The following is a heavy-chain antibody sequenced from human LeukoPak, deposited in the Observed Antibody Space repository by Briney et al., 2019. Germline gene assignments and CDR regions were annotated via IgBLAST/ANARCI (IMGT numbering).Heavy chain of an antibody. D-gene: IGHD5-18*01. CDR3: ARLQPTPGDYGMDL. V-gene: IGHV3-53*01. J-gene: IGHJ6*02. CDR2: IYSGGNT. Sequence: GGSLRLSCATSGFSFTDYPMNWVRQAPGKGLEWVSVIYSGGNTYYADSVKGRFTISRDNSKNTLFLQMNSLRAEDTAMYYCARLQPTPGDYGMDLWGQGTTVTVSS. CDR1: GFSFTDYP.